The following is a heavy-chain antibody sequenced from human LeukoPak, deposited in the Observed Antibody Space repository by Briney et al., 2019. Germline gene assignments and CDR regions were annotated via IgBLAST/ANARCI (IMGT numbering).Heavy chain of an antibody. J-gene: IGHJ4*02. CDR1: GFTFSSYA. Sequence: PGGSLRLSCAASGFTFSSYAMSWVRQVPGKGLEWVSAISGSGGSTYYADSVKGRFTISRDNSKNTLYLQMNSLRAEDTAVYYCAKARQRRGWYAKYYFDYWGQGTLVTVSS. CDR2: ISGSGGST. D-gene: IGHD6-19*01. V-gene: IGHV3-23*01. CDR3: AKARQRRGWYAKYYFDY.